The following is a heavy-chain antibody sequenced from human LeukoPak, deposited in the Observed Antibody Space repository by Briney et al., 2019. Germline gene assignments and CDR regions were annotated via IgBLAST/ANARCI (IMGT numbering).Heavy chain of an antibody. Sequence: SETLSLTCTVSGGSISSGSYYWSWIWQPAGKGLEWIGRIYTSGSTNYNPSLKSRVTISVDTSKNQFSLKLSSVTAADTAVYYCARDSPSDYGDYVDYWGQGTLVTVSS. CDR3: ARDSPSDYGDYVDY. D-gene: IGHD4-17*01. J-gene: IGHJ4*02. V-gene: IGHV4-61*02. CDR2: IYTSGST. CDR1: GGSISSGSYY.